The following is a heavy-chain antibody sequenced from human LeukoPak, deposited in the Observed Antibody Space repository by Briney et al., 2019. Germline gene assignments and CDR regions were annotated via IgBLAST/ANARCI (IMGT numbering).Heavy chain of an antibody. CDR1: GFTFSSHG. D-gene: IGHD2-2*01. J-gene: IGHJ3*02. CDR2: IRYDGSNK. V-gene: IGHV3-30*02. Sequence: GGSLRLSCAASGFTFSSHGTHWVRQAPGKGLEWVAFIRYDGSNKYYADSVKGRFTISRDNSKNTLYLQMNSLRAEDTAVYYCAKDLGIVVVPAANDAFDIWGQGTMVTVSS. CDR3: AKDLGIVVVPAANDAFDI.